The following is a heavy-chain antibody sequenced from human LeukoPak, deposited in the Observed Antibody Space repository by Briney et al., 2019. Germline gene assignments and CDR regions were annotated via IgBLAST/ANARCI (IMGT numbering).Heavy chain of an antibody. Sequence: SDTLSLTCSVSGGSISSGVYYWRWIRPPPGKRLEWSGYIYYSGSTYYNPSLKSRVTISVDTSKNQFSLMLSSVTAADTAVYYCARGEPGFHYWGQGTLVTVSS. CDR3: ARGEPGFHY. D-gene: IGHD1-14*01. J-gene: IGHJ4*02. CDR2: IYYSGST. CDR1: GGSISSGVYY. V-gene: IGHV4-30-4*02.